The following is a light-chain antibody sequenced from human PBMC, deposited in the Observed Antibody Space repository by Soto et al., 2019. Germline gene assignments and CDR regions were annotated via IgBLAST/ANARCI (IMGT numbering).Light chain of an antibody. CDR2: EVS. CDR3: NSYTSKSTGV. V-gene: IGLV2-14*01. J-gene: IGLJ1*01. CDR1: SSDVGGYNY. Sequence: QAALTQPASVSGSPGQSITISCTGTSSDVGGYNYVSWYQQHPGKAPKLIIYEVSNRPSGVSNRFSGSKSGNKASLTISGLQAEDEDDYYCNSYTSKSTGVFGTGTKVTVL.